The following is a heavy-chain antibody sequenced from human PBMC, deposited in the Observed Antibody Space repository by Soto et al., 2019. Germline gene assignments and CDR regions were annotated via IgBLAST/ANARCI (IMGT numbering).Heavy chain of an antibody. CDR1: GFTVSSNY. J-gene: IGHJ6*02. V-gene: IGHV3-66*01. D-gene: IGHD3-10*01. Sequence: EVQLVESGGGLVQPGGSLRLSCAASGFTVSSNYMSWVRQAPGKGLEWVSVIYSGGSTYYADSVKVRFTISRDNSKNTLYLQMNSLRAEDRAVYYCARDMVRCMDVWGQGTTVTVSS. CDR2: IYSGGST. CDR3: ARDMVRCMDV.